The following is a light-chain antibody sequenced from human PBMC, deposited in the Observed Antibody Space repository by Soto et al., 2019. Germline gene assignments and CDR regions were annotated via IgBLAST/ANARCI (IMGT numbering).Light chain of an antibody. V-gene: IGKV3-20*01. Sequence: EIVMTQSPATLSVSPGERATLSCRASQSVSSSYLAWYQQKPGQAPRLLIYGASSRATGIPDRFSGSGSGTDFTLTISRLEPEDFAVYYCQEYNTWPWTFGQGTKGDIK. CDR1: QSVSSSY. CDR3: QEYNTWPWT. CDR2: GAS. J-gene: IGKJ1*01.